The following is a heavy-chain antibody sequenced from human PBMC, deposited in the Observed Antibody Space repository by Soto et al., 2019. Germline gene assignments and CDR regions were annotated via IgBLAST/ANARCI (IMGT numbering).Heavy chain of an antibody. CDR1: GGSIRSSDYY. CDR2: MYESGLT. V-gene: IGHV4-39*07. Sequence: PSETLSLTCTVSGGSIRSSDYYWGWIRQPPGRGLEWIGSMYESGLTYYNASLKSRVTISVDTSKNEFSLKVSSVTAADTAVYYCARDGGSYGHFDYWGQGILVTVSS. CDR3: ARDGGSYGHFDY. D-gene: IGHD2-15*01. J-gene: IGHJ4*02.